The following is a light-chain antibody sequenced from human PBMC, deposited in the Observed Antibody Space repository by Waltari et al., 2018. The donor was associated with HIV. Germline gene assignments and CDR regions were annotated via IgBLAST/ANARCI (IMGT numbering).Light chain of an antibody. CDR1: IHNVGGNG. CDR2: RNN. CDR3: SAWEGRLAAWV. V-gene: IGLV10-54*04. Sequence: QAGLTKPPSVSTASGQTATLPCTGDIHNVGGNGAAWLQHHQGHPPQLLSHRNNNLPSGISQRFSASRSGYLASLTITGLQPEDEADYYCSAWEGRLAAWVFGGGTKLIVL. J-gene: IGLJ3*02.